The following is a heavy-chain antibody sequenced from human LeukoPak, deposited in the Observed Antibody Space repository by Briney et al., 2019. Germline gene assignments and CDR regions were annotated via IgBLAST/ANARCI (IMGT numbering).Heavy chain of an antibody. CDR2: IYSGGST. J-gene: IGHJ3*02. CDR1: GFTVSINY. D-gene: IGHD5-18*01. V-gene: IGHV3-53*01. Sequence: SGGSLRLSCAASGFTVSINYMSWVRQAPGKGLEWVSVIYSGGSTYYADSVKGRFTISRDNSKNTLYLQMNSLRAADTAVYYCAREGQPHDAFDIWGQGTMVTVSS. CDR3: AREGQPHDAFDI.